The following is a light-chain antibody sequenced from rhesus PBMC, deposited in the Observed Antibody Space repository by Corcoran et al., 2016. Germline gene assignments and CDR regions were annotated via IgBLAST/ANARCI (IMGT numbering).Light chain of an antibody. J-gene: IGKJ1*01. Sequence: DIQMTQSPSALSASVGDTVTITRRASQGISNYLAWYQQKPGKAPKPLIYSASNLESGVPSRFSGSGSGTDFTLTIRSLQPENFAIYYCQQHNSSPPTFGQGTKVDIK. CDR3: QQHNSSPPT. V-gene: IGKV1S14*01. CDR1: QGISNY. CDR2: SAS.